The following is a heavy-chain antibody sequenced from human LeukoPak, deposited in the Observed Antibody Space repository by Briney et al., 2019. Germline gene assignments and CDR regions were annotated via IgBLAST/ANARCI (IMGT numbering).Heavy chain of an antibody. CDR1: GGSISSSSYY. CDR3: ARGIGDFWSGYYYYMDV. V-gene: IGHV4-39*07. D-gene: IGHD3-3*01. J-gene: IGHJ6*03. CDR2: IYYSGST. Sequence: PSETLSLTCTVSGGSISSSSYYWGWIRQPPGKGLEWIGSIYYSGSTYYNPSLKSRVTISVDTSKNQFSLKLSSVTAADTAVYYCARGIGDFWSGYYYYMDVWGKGTTVTVSS.